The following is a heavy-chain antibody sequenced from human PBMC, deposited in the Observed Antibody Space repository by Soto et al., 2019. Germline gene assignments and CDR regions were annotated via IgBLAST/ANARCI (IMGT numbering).Heavy chain of an antibody. V-gene: IGHV4-61*08. J-gene: IGHJ5*02. Sequence: QVQLQESGPGLVKPSETLFLTCSVSGASVSSGDYYWSWIRQPPGKGLEWIGYIYYSGSTHYNPSFESRVTMSLDTSKNQLSLSLRSVTAADTAVYYCASTATRLATKVFDHWGQGARVTVSS. CDR2: IYYSGST. CDR3: ASTATRLATKVFDH. D-gene: IGHD5-12*01. CDR1: GASVSSGDYY.